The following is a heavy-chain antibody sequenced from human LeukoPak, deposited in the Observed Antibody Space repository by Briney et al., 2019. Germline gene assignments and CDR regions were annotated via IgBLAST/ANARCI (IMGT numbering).Heavy chain of an antibody. CDR1: DDSINSTY. V-gene: IGHV4-59*08. Sequence: SETLSLTCTVSDDSINSTYWSWIRQPPGKGLEWIGYLYYSTTTNYNPSLKSRPTISVDTSRNQFSLKVRSVTAADTAGYYCARLAGGATGPLDIWGQGTMVTVSS. CDR2: LYYSTTT. CDR3: ARLAGGATGPLDI. J-gene: IGHJ3*02. D-gene: IGHD3-10*01.